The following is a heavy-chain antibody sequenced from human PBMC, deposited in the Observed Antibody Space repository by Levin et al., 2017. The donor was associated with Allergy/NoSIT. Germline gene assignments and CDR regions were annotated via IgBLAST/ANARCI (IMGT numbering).Heavy chain of an antibody. Sequence: LSLTCAASGFTFSSYEMNWVRQAPGKGLEWVSYISSSGSTIYYADSVKGRFTISRDNAKNSLYLQMNSLRAEDTAVYYCARYERITIFGVGPGVRRWFDPWGQGTLVTVSS. CDR2: ISSSGSTI. V-gene: IGHV3-48*03. CDR3: ARYERITIFGVGPGVRRWFDP. CDR1: GFTFSSYE. D-gene: IGHD3-3*01. J-gene: IGHJ5*02.